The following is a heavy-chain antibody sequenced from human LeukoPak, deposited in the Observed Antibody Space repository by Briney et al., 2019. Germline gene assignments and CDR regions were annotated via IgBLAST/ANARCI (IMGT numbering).Heavy chain of an antibody. V-gene: IGHV3-21*01. CDR1: GFTFSRYS. J-gene: IGHJ3*02. CDR3: ARGGTGATRDDTFDM. Sequence: GGSLRLSCADSGFTFSRYSMNWVRQTAGKGLEWVLSIGSRGSPIFYADSVKGRFTISRDNAKNSLYLQMNSLRAEDTALYYCARGGTGATRDDTFDMWGQGTTVTVSS. D-gene: IGHD1-7*01. CDR2: IGSRGSPI.